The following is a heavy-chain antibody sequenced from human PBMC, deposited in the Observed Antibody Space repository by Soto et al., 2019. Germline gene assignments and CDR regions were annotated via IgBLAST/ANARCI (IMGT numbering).Heavy chain of an antibody. CDR3: ARDEDGFPYYYYGMDV. CDR1: GFTFSSYS. D-gene: IGHD5-12*01. Sequence: EVPLVESGGGLVQPGGSLRLSCAASGFTFSSYSMNWVRQAPGKGLEWVSYISSSSSTIYYADSVKGRFTISRDNAKNSLYLQMNSLRDEDTAVYYCARDEDGFPYYYYGMDVWGQGTTVTVSS. CDR2: ISSSSSTI. V-gene: IGHV3-48*02. J-gene: IGHJ6*02.